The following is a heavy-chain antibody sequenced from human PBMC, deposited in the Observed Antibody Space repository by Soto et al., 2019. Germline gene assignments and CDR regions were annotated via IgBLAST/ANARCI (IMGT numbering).Heavy chain of an antibody. D-gene: IGHD3-3*01. J-gene: IGHJ4*02. Sequence: ASVKVACKASGYTFTSYGISWVRQAPGQGLEWMGRISAYNGNTNYAQKLQGRVTMTTDTSTSTAYMELRSLRSEDTAVYYCARVSEGYDFWSGRTHAGRGGFDYWGQGTLVTVSS. CDR1: GYTFTSYG. CDR3: ARVSEGYDFWSGRTHAGRGGFDY. CDR2: ISAYNGNT. V-gene: IGHV1-18*01.